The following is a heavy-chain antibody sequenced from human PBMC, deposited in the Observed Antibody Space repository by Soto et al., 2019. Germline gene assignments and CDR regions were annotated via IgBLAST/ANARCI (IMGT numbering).Heavy chain of an antibody. CDR3: ANLGGSSCWYRFYFDS. CDR2: ISYDGSTI. Sequence: QVQLVESGGGVVQPGRSLTLSCAASGFTFSSYAMHWVRQAPGTGLEWVAVISYDGSTIFYADSVKGRFTISRDKSKNSQQLEMHSLRGEDTAVDYCANLGGSSCWYRFYFDSWGQGTQVTVAS. J-gene: IGHJ4*02. V-gene: IGHV3-30*18. CDR1: GFTFSSYA. D-gene: IGHD6-13*01.